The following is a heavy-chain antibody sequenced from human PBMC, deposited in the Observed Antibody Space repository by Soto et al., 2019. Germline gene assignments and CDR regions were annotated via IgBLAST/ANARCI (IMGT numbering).Heavy chain of an antibody. CDR2: INAGNGNT. J-gene: IGHJ6*02. CDR3: ARRRGLGYCSGGSCYSPYYYYGMDV. D-gene: IGHD2-15*01. V-gene: IGHV1-3*01. Sequence: ASVKVSCKASGYTFTSYAMHWVRQAPGQRLEWMGWINAGNGNTKYSQKFQGRVTITRDTSASTAYMELSSLRSEDTAVYYCARRRGLGYCSGGSCYSPYYYYGMDVWGQGTTVTVSS. CDR1: GYTFTSYA.